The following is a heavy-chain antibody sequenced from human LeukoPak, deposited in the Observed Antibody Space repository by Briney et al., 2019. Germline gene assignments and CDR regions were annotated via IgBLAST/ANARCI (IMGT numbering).Heavy chain of an antibody. Sequence: SETLSLTCTVSGGSISSYYWSWIRQSPGKGLEWIGYIYYSGSTKYNPSLKSRVIISVDTSKKQSSLKLSSVTAADTAVYYCARLPSDLGYFDYWGQGTLVTVSS. CDR1: GGSISSYY. J-gene: IGHJ4*02. D-gene: IGHD3-3*01. CDR3: ARLPSDLGYFDY. CDR2: IYYSGST. V-gene: IGHV4-59*08.